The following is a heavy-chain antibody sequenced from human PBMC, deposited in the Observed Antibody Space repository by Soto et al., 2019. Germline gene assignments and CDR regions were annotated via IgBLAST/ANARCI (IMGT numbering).Heavy chain of an antibody. CDR2: IYHSGST. D-gene: IGHD6-19*01. J-gene: IGHJ6*02. Sequence: SGTLSLTCAVSGGSISSGGYSWSWIRQPPGKGLEGIGYIYHSGSTYYNPSLKSRVTISVDRSKNQVSLKLSSVTAADTAVYYCARGRGSGWLYSYYGTDVWGQATTATAAS. CDR1: GGSISSGGYS. CDR3: ARGRGSGWLYSYYGTDV. V-gene: IGHV4-30-2*01.